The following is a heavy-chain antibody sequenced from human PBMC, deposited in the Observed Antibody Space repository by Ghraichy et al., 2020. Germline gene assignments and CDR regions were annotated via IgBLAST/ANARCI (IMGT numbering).Heavy chain of an antibody. CDR1: GFTFSKYS. D-gene: IGHD6-13*01. V-gene: IGHV3-30-3*01. CDR3: ARDVKSSSWFYSYYAMAV. J-gene: IGHJ6*02. CDR2: ISYDGSNT. Sequence: LSLTCAASGFTFSKYSMHWVRPAPGKGLEWVAVISYDGSNTSYADSVKGRFSISRDNSEKTQYLPMNSLRAEDTAVYYCARDVKSSSWFYSYYAMAVWGPGTTVTASS.